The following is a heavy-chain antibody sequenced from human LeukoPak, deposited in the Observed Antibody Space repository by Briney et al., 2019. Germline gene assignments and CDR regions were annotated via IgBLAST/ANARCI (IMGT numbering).Heavy chain of an antibody. CDR2: IIPILGIA. V-gene: IGHV1-69*04. D-gene: IGHD6-19*01. CDR1: GGTFSSYA. J-gene: IGHJ4*01. Sequence: SVKVSCKASGGTFSSYAISWVRQAPGQELEWMGRIIPILGIANYAQKFQGRVTITADKSTSTAYMELSSLTSEDTAVYYCARVFGSGWSHYYFDYWGQGTLVTVSS. CDR3: ARVFGSGWSHYYFDY.